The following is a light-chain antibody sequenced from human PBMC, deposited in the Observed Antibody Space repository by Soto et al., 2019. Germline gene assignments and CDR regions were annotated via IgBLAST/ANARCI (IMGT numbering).Light chain of an antibody. CDR1: SSDVGRYNY. J-gene: IGLJ1*01. V-gene: IGLV2-14*01. CDR3: SSYTRDPTQV. Sequence: QSALTQPASVSGSPGQSITISCTGTSSDVGRYNYVSWYQQHPGKAPKLMIYDVSSRPSGLSTRFSGSKSGNTASLTISGLQADDEADYYCSSYTRDPTQVFGTGTKLTVL. CDR2: DVS.